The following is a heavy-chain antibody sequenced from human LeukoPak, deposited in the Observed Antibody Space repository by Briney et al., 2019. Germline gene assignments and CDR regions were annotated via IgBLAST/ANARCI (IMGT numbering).Heavy chain of an antibody. J-gene: IGHJ5*02. Sequence: ASVKVSCKASGYTFTGYYMHWVRQAPGQGLEWMGRINPNSGGTNYAQKFHARVTMTRDPTLSTAYMQLSRLRSDDTAVYYCARNQYEAGYSSGWYGNWFDPWGQGTLVTVSS. CDR2: INPNSGGT. CDR1: GYTFTGYY. D-gene: IGHD6-19*01. V-gene: IGHV1-2*06. CDR3: ARNQYEAGYSSGWYGNWFDP.